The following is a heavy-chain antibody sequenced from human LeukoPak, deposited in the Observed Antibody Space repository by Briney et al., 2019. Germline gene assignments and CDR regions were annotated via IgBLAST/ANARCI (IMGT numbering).Heavy chain of an antibody. V-gene: IGHV3-48*04. CDR2: ISSSSSTI. J-gene: IGHJ3*02. Sequence: GGSLRLSCAASGFTFSSYSMNWVRQAPGKGLEWVSYISSSSSTIYYADSVKGRFTISRDNAKNSLYQQMNSLRAEDTAVYYCASGYGNNAFDIWGQGTMVTVSS. CDR1: GFTFSSYS. CDR3: ASGYGNNAFDI. D-gene: IGHD1-1*01.